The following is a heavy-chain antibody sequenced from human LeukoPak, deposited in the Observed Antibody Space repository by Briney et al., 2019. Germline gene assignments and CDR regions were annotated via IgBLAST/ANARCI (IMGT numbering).Heavy chain of an antibody. J-gene: IGHJ6*02. V-gene: IGHV3-66*01. CDR2: IYSGGST. CDR3: ARDHSRDYYYYGMDV. CDR1: GFTVSSNY. Sequence: GGSLRLSCAASGFTVSSNYMSWVRRAPGKGLEWVSVIYSGGSTYYADSVKGRFTISRDNSKNTLYLQMNSLRAEDTAVYYCARDHSRDYYYYGMDVWGQGTTVTVSS. D-gene: IGHD6-6*01.